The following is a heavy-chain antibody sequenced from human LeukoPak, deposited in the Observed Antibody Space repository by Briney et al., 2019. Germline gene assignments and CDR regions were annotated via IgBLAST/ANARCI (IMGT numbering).Heavy chain of an antibody. V-gene: IGHV3-23*01. CDR2: ISGSGGST. J-gene: IGHJ4*02. D-gene: IGHD3-22*01. CDR3: AKASAMIVVVSKHFDY. CDR1: GGSLSGYY. Sequence: PSETLSLTCAVSGGSLSGYYWTWVRQAPGKGLEWVSAISGSGGSTYYADSVKGRFTISRDNSKNTLYLQMNSLRAEDTAVYYCAKASAMIVVVSKHFDYWGQGTLVTVSS.